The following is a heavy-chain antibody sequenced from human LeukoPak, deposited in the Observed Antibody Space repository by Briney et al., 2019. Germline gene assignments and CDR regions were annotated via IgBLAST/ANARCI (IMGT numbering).Heavy chain of an antibody. CDR2: INSDGSWT. D-gene: IGHD6-13*01. CDR1: GNYW. CDR3: ARGSYSSSWYYYYGMDV. J-gene: IGHJ6*02. V-gene: IGHV3-74*01. Sequence: PGGSLRLSCAASGNYWMHWVRQAPGKGLVWVSHINSDGSWTSYADSVKGRFTISRDNSKNTLYLQMNSLRAEDTAVYYCARGSYSSSWYYYYGMDVWGQGTTVTVSS.